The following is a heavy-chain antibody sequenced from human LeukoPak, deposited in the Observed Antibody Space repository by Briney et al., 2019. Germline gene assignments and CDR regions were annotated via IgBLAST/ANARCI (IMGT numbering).Heavy chain of an antibody. Sequence: PGGSLRLSCAASGFTFSSYSMNWVRQAPGKGLEWVSSISSSSSYIYYADSVKGRFTISRDNAKNSLYLQMNSLRAEDTAVYYCARLKSRLAALDVWGQGTMVTVSS. CDR3: ARLKSRLAALDV. D-gene: IGHD3-9*01. CDR2: ISSSSSYI. J-gene: IGHJ3*01. CDR1: GFTFSSYS. V-gene: IGHV3-21*01.